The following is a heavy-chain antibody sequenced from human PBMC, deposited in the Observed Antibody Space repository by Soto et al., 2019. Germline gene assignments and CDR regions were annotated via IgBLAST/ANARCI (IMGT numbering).Heavy chain of an antibody. V-gene: IGHV3-74*01. J-gene: IGHJ3*02. D-gene: IGHD2-2*02. CDR2: INSDGSST. CDR1: GFTFSSYW. CDR3: ARPPLYDEDAFDI. Sequence: EVQLVESGGGLVQPGGSLRLSCAASGFTFSSYWMHWVRQAPGKGLVWVSRINSDGSSTSYSDSVKGRCTISRDNAKNPLYLQMNSLRAEDTAVYYCARPPLYDEDAFDIWGQGTMVTVSS.